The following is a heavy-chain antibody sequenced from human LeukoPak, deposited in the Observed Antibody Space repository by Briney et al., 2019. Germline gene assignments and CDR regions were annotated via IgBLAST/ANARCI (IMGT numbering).Heavy chain of an antibody. V-gene: IGHV1-46*01. CDR3: ARGSVTTGIDY. J-gene: IGHJ4*02. CDR1: GYTFTSYY. CDR2: INPSGGST. D-gene: IGHD4-11*01. Sequence: ASVKVSCKASGYTFTSYYMHWVRQAPGQGLEWMGIINPSGGSTSYAQKFQGRVTMTRDTSTSTAYMELRSLRSDDTAVYYCARGSVTTGIDYWGQGTLVTVSS.